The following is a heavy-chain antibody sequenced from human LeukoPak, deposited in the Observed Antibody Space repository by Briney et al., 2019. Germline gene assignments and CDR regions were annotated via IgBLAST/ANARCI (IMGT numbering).Heavy chain of an antibody. D-gene: IGHD3-10*01. CDR2: IYTSGTT. CDR1: GGSISSDNYY. Sequence: KPSETLSLTCTVSGGSISSDNYYWSWIRQPAGKGLEWIGRIYTSGTTNYNPSLKSRVTISVDTSKNQFSLKLSSVTAADTAVYYCARLWLSRTSSGTQYYYYYYMDVWGKGTTVTISS. V-gene: IGHV4-61*02. J-gene: IGHJ6*03. CDR3: ARLWLSRTSSGTQYYYYYYMDV.